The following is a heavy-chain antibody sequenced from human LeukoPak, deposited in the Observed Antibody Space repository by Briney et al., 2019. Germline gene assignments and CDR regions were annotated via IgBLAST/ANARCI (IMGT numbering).Heavy chain of an antibody. CDR1: GGSISSGDYY. Sequence: SETLSLTCTVSGGSISSGDYYWSWIRQPPGKGLEWIGYIYYSGGTYYNPSLKSRVTISVDTSKNQFSLKLSSVTAADTAVYYCARVVLRLGELSFDYWGQGTLVTVSS. J-gene: IGHJ4*02. V-gene: IGHV4-30-4*01. CDR2: IYYSGGT. CDR3: ARVVLRLGELSFDY. D-gene: IGHD3-16*02.